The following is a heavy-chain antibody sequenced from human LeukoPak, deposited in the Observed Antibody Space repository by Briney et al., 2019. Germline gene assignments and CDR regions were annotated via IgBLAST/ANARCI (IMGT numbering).Heavy chain of an antibody. Sequence: SETLSLTCTVYGGSFSGYYWSWIRQPPGKGLEWIGEINHSGSTNYNPSLKSRVTISVDTSKNQFSLKLSSVTAADTAVYYRARGHYDFWSGYRSQNFDYWGQGTLVTVSS. CDR2: INHSGST. CDR3: ARGHYDFWSGYRSQNFDY. V-gene: IGHV4-34*01. J-gene: IGHJ4*02. D-gene: IGHD3-3*01. CDR1: GGSFSGYY.